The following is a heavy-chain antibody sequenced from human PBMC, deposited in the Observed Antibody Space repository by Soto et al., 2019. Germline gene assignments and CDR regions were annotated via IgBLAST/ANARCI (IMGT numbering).Heavy chain of an antibody. Sequence: QVQLVQSGAAVKKPGASVKVSCKVSGYTLTELSMHWVRQAPGKGLEWMGGFDPEDGETIYAKKFQGRVTMTEDTPTDTAYMELSSLRSEDTAVYYCATDRRIVGATTWGWGWFDPWGQGTLVTVSS. CDR1: GYTLTELS. CDR2: FDPEDGET. CDR3: ATDRRIVGATTWGWGWFDP. D-gene: IGHD1-26*01. J-gene: IGHJ5*02. V-gene: IGHV1-24*01.